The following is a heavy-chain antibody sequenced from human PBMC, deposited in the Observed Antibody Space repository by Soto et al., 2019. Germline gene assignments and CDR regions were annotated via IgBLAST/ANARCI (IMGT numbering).Heavy chain of an antibody. J-gene: IGHJ6*02. V-gene: IGHV1-18*01. Sequence: QVQLVQSGAEVKKPGASVKVSCKASGYTFTSYGISWVRQAPGQGLEWMGWISAYNGNTNYAQKLQGRVTMTTDTSTSTADMELRSLRSDDTAVYYCARDLEDIVVVPATVYYYYGMDVWGQGTTVTVSS. CDR2: ISAYNGNT. CDR3: ARDLEDIVVVPATVYYYYGMDV. CDR1: GYTFTSYG. D-gene: IGHD2-2*01.